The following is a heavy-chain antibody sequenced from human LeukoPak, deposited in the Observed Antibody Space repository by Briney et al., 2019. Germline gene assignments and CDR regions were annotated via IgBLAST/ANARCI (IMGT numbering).Heavy chain of an antibody. V-gene: IGHV1-2*02. CDR3: ARGAEAETSPLDF. CDR2: INPKSGAA. D-gene: IGHD6-13*01. CDR1: GYTFGNYY. Sequence: ASVKVSCKASGYTFGNYYMHWVRQAPGQGLEWLGWINPKSGAADYAQQFRGRVTMTRDTSINTDYMEMKRVTSDDTAVYYCARGAEAETSPLDFWGQGTLVIVS. J-gene: IGHJ4*02.